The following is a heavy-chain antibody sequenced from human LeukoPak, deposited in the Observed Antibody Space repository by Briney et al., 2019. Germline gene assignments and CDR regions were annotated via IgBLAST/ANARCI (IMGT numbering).Heavy chain of an antibody. D-gene: IGHD3-22*01. CDR1: GGSISSYH. CDR2: IYYSGST. J-gene: IGHJ4*02. V-gene: IGHV4-59*01. Sequence: SETLSLTCTVSGGSISSYHWSWIRQPPGKGLEWIGYIYYSGSTNYNPSLKSRVTISVDTSKNQFSLKLSSVTAADTAVYYCARDTTYYYDSSGYYYVGYFDYWGQGTLVTVSS. CDR3: ARDTTYYYDSSGYYYVGYFDY.